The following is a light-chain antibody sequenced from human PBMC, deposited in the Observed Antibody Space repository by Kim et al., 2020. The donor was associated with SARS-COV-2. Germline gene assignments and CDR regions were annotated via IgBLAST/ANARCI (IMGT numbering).Light chain of an antibody. CDR1: ESLSSSY. Sequence: EIELTQSPGTLSLSPGETATLSCRPSESLSSSYLAWYQHRPGQAPRLLIYGVSNRATGIPDRFSGSGSGTDFALTISGVHPEDFAVYYCQQYGTSPLFGQGTRLEIK. V-gene: IGKV3-20*01. J-gene: IGKJ5*01. CDR3: QQYGTSPL. CDR2: GVS.